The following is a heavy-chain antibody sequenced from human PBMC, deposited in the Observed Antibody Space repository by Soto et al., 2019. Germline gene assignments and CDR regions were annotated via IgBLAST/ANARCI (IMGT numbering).Heavy chain of an antibody. D-gene: IGHD3-3*01. CDR3: SRADYNFWSGSTIQYYFDY. CDR1: GYTFTSYY. Sequence: GASVKVSCKASGYTFTSYYMHWVRQAPGQGLEWMGIINPSGGSTTYAQKNQGRVTMTRDTSTSTVYMELSSLRTEDTAVYYCSRADYNFWSGSTIQYYFDYWGQGTLVTVSS. CDR2: INPSGGST. V-gene: IGHV1-46*01. J-gene: IGHJ4*02.